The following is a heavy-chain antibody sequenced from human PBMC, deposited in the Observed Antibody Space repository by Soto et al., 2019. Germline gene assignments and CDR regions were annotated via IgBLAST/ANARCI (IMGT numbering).Heavy chain of an antibody. CDR3: ARWRGATMVRGVSEDYYYYGMDV. V-gene: IGHV1-69*13. J-gene: IGHJ6*02. Sequence: SVKVCCKASGGTFSSYAISWVRQAPGQGLEWMGGIIPIFGTANYAQKFQGRVTITADESTSTAYMELSSLRSEDTAVYYCARWRGATMVRGVSEDYYYYGMDVWGQGTTVTVSS. CDR2: IIPIFGTA. D-gene: IGHD3-10*01. CDR1: GGTFSSYA.